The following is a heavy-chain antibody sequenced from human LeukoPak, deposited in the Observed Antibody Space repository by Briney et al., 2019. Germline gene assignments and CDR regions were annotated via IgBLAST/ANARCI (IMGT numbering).Heavy chain of an antibody. CDR2: IKQDGTEE. CDR1: GFTFSSYW. J-gene: IGHJ4*02. V-gene: IGHV3-7*01. D-gene: IGHD6-19*01. CDR3: ARGQIQWLYLRSFDY. Sequence: PGGSLRLSCAASGFTFSSYWMSWVRQAPGKGLEWVANIKQDGTEEYYVDSVKGRLTISRDNAKNSLYLQMNSLRAEDTAVYYCARGQIQWLYLRSFDYWGQGTLVTVSS.